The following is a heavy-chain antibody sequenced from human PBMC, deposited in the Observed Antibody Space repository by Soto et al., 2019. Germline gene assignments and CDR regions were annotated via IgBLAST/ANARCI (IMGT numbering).Heavy chain of an antibody. CDR1: GYTFTSYG. Sequence: EASVKVSCKASGYTFTSYGISWVRQAPGQGLEWMGWISAYNGNTNYAQKLQGRVTMTTDTSTSTAYMELRSLRSDDTAVYYCAREVGSDYGDYEYYFDYWGQGTLVTVSS. CDR3: AREVGSDYGDYEYYFDY. D-gene: IGHD4-17*01. CDR2: ISAYNGNT. J-gene: IGHJ4*02. V-gene: IGHV1-18*01.